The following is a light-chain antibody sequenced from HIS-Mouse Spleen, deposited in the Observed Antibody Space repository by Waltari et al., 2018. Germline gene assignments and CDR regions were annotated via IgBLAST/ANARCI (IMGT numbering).Light chain of an antibody. CDR3: AAWDDSLSGPV. CDR2: RNN. J-gene: IGLJ2*01. V-gene: IGLV1-47*01. Sequence: QSVLTHPPSASGTPRQRVTLPCSGSSSSLGRNYVDCYQQLPGTAPKPLIYRNNQRPSGVPVRFSGSKSGTSASLAISGLRSEDEADYYCAAWDDSLSGPVFGGGTKLTVL. CDR1: SSSLGRNY.